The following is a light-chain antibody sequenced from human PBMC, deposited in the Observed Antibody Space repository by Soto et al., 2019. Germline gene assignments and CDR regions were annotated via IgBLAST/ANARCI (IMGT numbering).Light chain of an antibody. CDR2: EVS. Sequence: QSALTQPASVSGSPGQSITISCTGTSSDVGGYNYVSWYQQHPGKAPKLMIYEVSNRPSGVSNRCSGSKSGNPASLTISGREAEHGVDYCCSSYTSSSTHVVFGGGTKLTVL. V-gene: IGLV2-14*01. CDR3: SSYTSSSTHVV. J-gene: IGLJ2*01. CDR1: SSDVGGYNY.